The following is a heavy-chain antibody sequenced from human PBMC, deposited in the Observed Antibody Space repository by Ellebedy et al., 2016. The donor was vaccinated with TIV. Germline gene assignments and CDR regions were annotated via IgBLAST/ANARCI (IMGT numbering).Heavy chain of an antibody. Sequence: MPSETLSLTCAVSGDSITSGGYPWSWIRQPPGEGLEWIGYIYFSGSTNYNPSLKSRVTISADTSKTQFSLGLTSVTTADTAVYFCARTTQPYAPANYWGLGMLVIVSS. D-gene: IGHD1-1*01. CDR1: GDSITSGGYP. CDR2: IYFSGST. V-gene: IGHV4-61*08. CDR3: ARTTQPYAPANY. J-gene: IGHJ4*02.